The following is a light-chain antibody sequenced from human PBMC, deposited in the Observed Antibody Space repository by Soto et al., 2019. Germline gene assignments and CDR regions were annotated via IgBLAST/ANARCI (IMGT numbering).Light chain of an antibody. Sequence: QSALTQPASVSGSPGQSITISCTGTGSDVGGYVFVSWYQQYPGKAPKLIIFEVSDRPSGVSNRFTGSKSGNTASLTISGLHPEDEADYYCSSYTSRSTLVFGTGTKVTVL. J-gene: IGLJ1*01. CDR1: GSDVGGYVF. CDR3: SSYTSRSTLV. V-gene: IGLV2-14*01. CDR2: EVS.